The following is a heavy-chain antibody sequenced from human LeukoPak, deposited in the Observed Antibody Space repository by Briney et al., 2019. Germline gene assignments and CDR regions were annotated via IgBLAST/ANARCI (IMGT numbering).Heavy chain of an antibody. J-gene: IGHJ4*02. CDR1: GYTFTSYY. CDR3: AGGTEDIVVVPAAMIY. Sequence: ASVKVSCKASGYTFTSYYMHWVRQAPGQGLEWMGIINPSGGSTSYAQKFQGRVTMTRDTSTSTAYMELSSLRSEDTAVYYCAGGTEDIVVVPAAMIYWGQGTLVTVS. CDR2: INPSGGST. V-gene: IGHV1-46*01. D-gene: IGHD2-2*01.